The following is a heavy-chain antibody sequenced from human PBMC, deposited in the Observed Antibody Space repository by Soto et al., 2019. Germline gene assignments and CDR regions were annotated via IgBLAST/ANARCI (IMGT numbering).Heavy chain of an antibody. CDR3: ARNINRNFNFDY. Sequence: SETLSLTCSVSGGSISSYYWSWIRQPPGKGLEWIGYFYYSGGTNYNPSLKSRVSISIDTSKNQFSLNLSSVTAADTAVYYCARNINRNFNFDYWGQGTLVTVSS. CDR1: GGSISSYY. CDR2: FYYSGGT. J-gene: IGHJ4*02. V-gene: IGHV4-59*12.